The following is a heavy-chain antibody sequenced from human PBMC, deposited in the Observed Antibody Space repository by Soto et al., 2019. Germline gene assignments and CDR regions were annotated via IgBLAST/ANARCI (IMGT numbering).Heavy chain of an antibody. CDR2: IIPIFGTA. J-gene: IGHJ6*02. D-gene: IGHD3-3*01. CDR3: ATYYDFWSGYSNNGMDV. Sequence: SLKVSCKXAGGSYSIYAVSCVRQNHGQGLEWMGGIIPIFGTANYAQKCQGRVTITADESTSTAYMELSSLRSEDTAVYYCATYYDFWSGYSNNGMDVWGQGTTVTVSS. V-gene: IGHV1-69*13. CDR1: GGSYSIYA.